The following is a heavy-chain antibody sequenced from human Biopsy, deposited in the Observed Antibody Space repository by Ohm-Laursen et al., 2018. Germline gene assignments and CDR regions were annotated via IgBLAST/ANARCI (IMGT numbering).Heavy chain of an antibody. D-gene: IGHD4-23*01. CDR3: ARDWGGDYGGNIDYYYFYGMDV. J-gene: IGHJ6*02. CDR2: ISRSGSII. V-gene: IGHV3-11*01. Sequence: SLRLSCSATGFTFSDYYMSWVRQAPGQGLEWLSYISRSGSIIDYADSVEGRFTVSRDNAQNTLYLQMDSLRADDTAVYYCARDWGGDYGGNIDYYYFYGMDVWGQGTTVTVSS. CDR1: GFTFSDYY.